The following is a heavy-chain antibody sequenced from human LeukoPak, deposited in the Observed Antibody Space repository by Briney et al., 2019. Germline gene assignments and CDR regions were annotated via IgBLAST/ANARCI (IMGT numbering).Heavy chain of an antibody. CDR3: AREYSTSSEGDYFDY. V-gene: IGHV4-59*01. CDR1: GASITTYY. Sequence: SEALSLTCTVSGASITTYYWTWIRQPPGKGLEWIGYIYHSGSTNYNPSLKSRVTISLDTSRNQFSLRLSSVTAADTAVYFCAREYSTSSEGDYFDYWGQGSLVTVSS. J-gene: IGHJ4*02. D-gene: IGHD6-6*01. CDR2: IYHSGST.